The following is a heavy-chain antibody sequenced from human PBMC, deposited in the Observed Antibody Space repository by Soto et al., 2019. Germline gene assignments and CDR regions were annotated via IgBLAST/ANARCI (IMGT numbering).Heavy chain of an antibody. CDR2: ITSSSSYI. CDR1: GFTFSLYS. Sequence: NPGGSLRLSCAASGFTFSLYSMIWVRQAPGKGLEWVASITSSSSYIYYEDSLKGRFTISRDNAKNSLFLQLDSLRAEDTAVYFCVRARSTDSRPVYWGQGTLVTVSS. J-gene: IGHJ4*02. V-gene: IGHV3-21*01. CDR3: VRARSTDSRPVY. D-gene: IGHD3-22*01.